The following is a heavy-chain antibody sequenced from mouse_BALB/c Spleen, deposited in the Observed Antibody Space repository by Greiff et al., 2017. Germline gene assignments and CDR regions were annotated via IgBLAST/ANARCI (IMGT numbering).Heavy chain of an antibody. CDR2: IDPYNGGT. D-gene: IGHD2-3*01. V-gene: IGHV1S135*01. Sequence: VQLQQSGPELVKPGASVKVSCKASGYAFTSYNMYWVKQSHGKSLEWIGYIDPYNGGTSYNQKFKGKATLTVDKSSSTAYMHLNSLTSEDSAVYYCARCLLDDGVYYAMDYWGQGTSVTVSS. J-gene: IGHJ4*01. CDR1: GYAFTSYN. CDR3: ARCLLDDGVYYAMDY.